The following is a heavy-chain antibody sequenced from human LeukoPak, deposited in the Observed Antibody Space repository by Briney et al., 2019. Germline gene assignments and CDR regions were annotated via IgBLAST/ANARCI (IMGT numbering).Heavy chain of an antibody. D-gene: IGHD6-13*01. CDR1: GFTFSSYE. V-gene: IGHV3-48*03. CDR2: ISSSGSTI. J-gene: IGHJ4*02. Sequence: QAGGSLRLSCAASGFTFSSYEMNWVRQAPGKGLEWVSYISSSGSTIYYADSVKGRFTISRDDSKNTLYLQMNSLKTEDTAVYYCNTGIAAAGNYWGQGTLVTVSS. CDR3: NTGIAAAGNY.